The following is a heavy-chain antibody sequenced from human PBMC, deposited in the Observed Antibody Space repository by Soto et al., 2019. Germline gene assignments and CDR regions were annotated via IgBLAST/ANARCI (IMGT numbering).Heavy chain of an antibody. D-gene: IGHD5-12*01. CDR3: ARDLEWLRFSL. Sequence: SETLSLTCTVSGGSISSGDYNWSWIRQPPGKGLEWIGYIYYSGSTYYNPSLKSRVTISVDTSKNQFSLKLSSVTAADTAVYYCARDLEWLRFSLWGQGTLVTVSS. J-gene: IGHJ4*02. V-gene: IGHV4-30-4*01. CDR2: IYYSGST. CDR1: GGSISSGDYN.